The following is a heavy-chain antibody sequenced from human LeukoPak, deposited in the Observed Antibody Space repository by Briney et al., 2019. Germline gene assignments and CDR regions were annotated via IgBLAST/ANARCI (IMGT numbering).Heavy chain of an antibody. V-gene: IGHV3-21*01. Sequence: RPGGSLRLSCAASGFTFGSYSMNWVRQAPGKGLEWVSSISSSSSYIYYADSVKGRFTISRDNAKNSLYLQMNSLRAEDTAVYYCAREPKQCPYCGGGGFDPWGQGTLVTVSS. CDR1: GFTFGSYS. J-gene: IGHJ5*02. CDR3: AREPKQCPYCGGGGFDP. D-gene: IGHD2-21*01. CDR2: ISSSSSYI.